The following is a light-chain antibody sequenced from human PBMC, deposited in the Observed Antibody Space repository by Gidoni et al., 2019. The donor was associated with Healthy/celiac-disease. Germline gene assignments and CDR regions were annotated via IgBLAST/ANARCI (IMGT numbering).Light chain of an antibody. Sequence: AIQLTQSPSSLFASLGDRVTIPCRASQGISSALAWYQQKPGKAPKLLIYDASSLESGVPSRFSGSGSGTDFTLTISSLQPEDFATYYCQQFNSYPLTFGPGTKVDIK. V-gene: IGKV1-13*02. CDR1: QGISSA. CDR3: QQFNSYPLT. J-gene: IGKJ3*01. CDR2: DAS.